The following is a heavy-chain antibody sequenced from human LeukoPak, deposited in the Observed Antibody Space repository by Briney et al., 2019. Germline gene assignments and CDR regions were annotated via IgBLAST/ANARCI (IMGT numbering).Heavy chain of an antibody. CDR2: IYHSGST. Sequence: SETLSLTCTVSGYSISSGYYWGWIRQPPGKGLEWIGSIYHSGSTYHNPSLKSRVTISVDTSKNQFSLKLSSVTAADTAVYYCARGLITIFVACDIWGQGTMDTVSS. V-gene: IGHV4-38-2*02. D-gene: IGHD3-3*01. CDR1: GYSISSGYY. CDR3: ARGLITIFVACDI. J-gene: IGHJ3*02.